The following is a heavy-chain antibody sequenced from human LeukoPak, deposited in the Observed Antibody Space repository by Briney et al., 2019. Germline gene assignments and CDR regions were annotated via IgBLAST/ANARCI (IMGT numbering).Heavy chain of an antibody. CDR3: ARGGGRSDY. CDR2: INHSGST. Sequence: SETLSLTCAVYGGSFSGHYWSWIRQPPGKGLEWIGEINHSGSTNYNPSLKSRVTISVDTSKNQFSLKLSSVTAADTAVYYCARGGGRSDYWGQGTLVTVSS. D-gene: IGHD1-26*01. J-gene: IGHJ4*02. V-gene: IGHV4-34*01. CDR1: GGSFSGHY.